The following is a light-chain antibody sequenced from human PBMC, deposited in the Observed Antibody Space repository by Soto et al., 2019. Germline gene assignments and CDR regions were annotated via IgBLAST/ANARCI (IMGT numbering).Light chain of an antibody. CDR1: QSISIN. CDR3: HHYET. J-gene: IGKJ1*01. CDR2: AAS. Sequence: EIVLTQSAATLSVSAGDRAILSCRASQSISINLAWYQQKPGQAPSLLIYAASNRATGVPARFSGSWSATEFTLTISRLEPEDFTVYYCHHYETFGQGTKVDIK. V-gene: IGKV3-15*01.